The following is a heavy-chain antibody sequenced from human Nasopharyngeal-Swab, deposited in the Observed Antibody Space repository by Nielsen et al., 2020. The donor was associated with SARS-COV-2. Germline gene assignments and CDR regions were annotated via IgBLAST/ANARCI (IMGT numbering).Heavy chain of an antibody. D-gene: IGHD3-10*01. V-gene: IGHV3-48*04. J-gene: IGHJ5*02. Sequence: VRQAPGKGLEWLSYISSSSISIYYADSVKGRFTISRDNAKNSLYLQMNSLRAEDTAVYYCARDQASGVYVLLGGYWFDPWGQGTLVTVSS. CDR2: ISSSSISI. CDR3: ARDQASGVYVLLGGYWFDP.